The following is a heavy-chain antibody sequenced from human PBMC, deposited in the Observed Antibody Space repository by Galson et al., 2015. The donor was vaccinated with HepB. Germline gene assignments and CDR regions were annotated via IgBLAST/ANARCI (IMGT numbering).Heavy chain of an antibody. Sequence: SLRLSCAASGFTFSSYGMHWVRQAPGKGLEWVAVISYDGSNKYYADSVKGRFTISRDNSKNTLYLQMNSLRAEDTAVYYCAILDIVVVPAARRGFDPWGQGTLVTVSS. J-gene: IGHJ5*02. V-gene: IGHV3-30*03. CDR2: ISYDGSNK. CDR3: AILDIVVVPAARRGFDP. D-gene: IGHD2-2*01. CDR1: GFTFSSYG.